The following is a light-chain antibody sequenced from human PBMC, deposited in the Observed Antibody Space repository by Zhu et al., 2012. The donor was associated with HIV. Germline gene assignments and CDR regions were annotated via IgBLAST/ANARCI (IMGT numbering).Light chain of an antibody. Sequence: EIVLTQSPGTLSLSPGDRATLSCRASQSISSTFLAWYQQKPGQAPRLLIYGASTRAIGIPDRFSGSGSGTDFTLTISSLEPEDFALYYCQQRSNWPLTFGGGTKVEIK. J-gene: IGKJ4*01. V-gene: IGKV3D-20*02. CDR2: GAS. CDR3: QQRSNWPLT. CDR1: QSISSTF.